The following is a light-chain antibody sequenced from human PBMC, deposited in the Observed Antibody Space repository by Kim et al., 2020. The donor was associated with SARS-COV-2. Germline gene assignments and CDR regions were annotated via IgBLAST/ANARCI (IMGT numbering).Light chain of an antibody. Sequence: SELTQDPAVSVALGQTVRITCQGDSLRSYYATWYQQKPGQAPILVIYGKNNRPSGIPDRFSGSSSGNTAPLTISGTQAGDEADYYCNSRDSNDNVVFGGG. CDR2: GKN. CDR3: NSRDSNDNVV. J-gene: IGLJ2*01. V-gene: IGLV3-19*01. CDR1: SLRSYY.